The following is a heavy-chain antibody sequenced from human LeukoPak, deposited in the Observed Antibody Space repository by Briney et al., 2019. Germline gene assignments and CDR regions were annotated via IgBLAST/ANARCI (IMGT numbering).Heavy chain of an antibody. Sequence: GGSLRLSCAASGFTFDDYTMHWVRQAPGKGLEWVSLISWDGGSTYYADSVKGRFTISRENAENSLYLQMNSLRAGDTAVYYCARGAAGDYWGQGTLVTVSS. D-gene: IGHD6-13*01. CDR1: GFTFDDYT. CDR3: ARGAAGDY. CDR2: ISWDGGST. V-gene: IGHV3-43*01. J-gene: IGHJ4*02.